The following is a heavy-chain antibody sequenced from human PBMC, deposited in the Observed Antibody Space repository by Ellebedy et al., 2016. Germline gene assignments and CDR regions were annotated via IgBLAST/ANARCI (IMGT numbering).Heavy chain of an antibody. Sequence: SVKGRFTISRDNAKNSLYLQMKTLGAEDTAVYYCVRGPSYSGSWFWGQGTLVTVSS. V-gene: IGHV3-11*06. J-gene: IGHJ4*02. CDR3: VRGPSYSGSWF. D-gene: IGHD1-26*01.